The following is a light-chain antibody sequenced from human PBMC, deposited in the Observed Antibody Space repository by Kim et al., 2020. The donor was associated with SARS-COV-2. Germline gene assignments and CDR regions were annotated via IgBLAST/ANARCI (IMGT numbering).Light chain of an antibody. J-gene: IGKJ5*01. CDR2: DAS. Sequence: PGERVTLSCRASQSVRSDLAWYQQKPGQTPRLLIYDASTRATGTPARFSGSGSGTEFTLTISSLQSDDSAVYYCQQYKNWPPITFGQGTRLE. CDR1: QSVRSD. V-gene: IGKV3-15*01. CDR3: QQYKNWPPIT.